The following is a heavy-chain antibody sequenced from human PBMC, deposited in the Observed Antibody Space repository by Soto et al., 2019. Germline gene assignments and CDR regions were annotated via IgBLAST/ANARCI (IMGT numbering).Heavy chain of an antibody. Sequence: SVKVSCKASGGTFSSYAISWVRQAPGQGLEWMGGIIPIFGTANYTQKFQGRDTITADESTSTAYMELSSLRSEDTAVYYCARAPPGERYFDSDWVYYYGMDVWGQGTTVTVSS. CDR1: GGTFSSYA. CDR3: ARAPPGERYFDSDWVYYYGMDV. J-gene: IGHJ6*02. D-gene: IGHD3-9*01. V-gene: IGHV1-69*13. CDR2: IIPIFGTA.